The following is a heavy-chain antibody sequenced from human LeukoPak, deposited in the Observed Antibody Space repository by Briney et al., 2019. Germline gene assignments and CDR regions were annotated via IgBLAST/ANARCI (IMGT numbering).Heavy chain of an antibody. CDR2: ISSSSSYI. Sequence: GGSLRLSCAASGFTFSSYSMNWVRQAPGKGLEWVSSISSSSSYIYYADSVKGRFTISRDNAKNSLYLQMNSLRAEDTAVYYCARGSIAVAGTYVYWGQGTLVTVSS. V-gene: IGHV3-21*01. D-gene: IGHD6-19*01. J-gene: IGHJ4*02. CDR1: GFTFSSYS. CDR3: ARGSIAVAGTYVY.